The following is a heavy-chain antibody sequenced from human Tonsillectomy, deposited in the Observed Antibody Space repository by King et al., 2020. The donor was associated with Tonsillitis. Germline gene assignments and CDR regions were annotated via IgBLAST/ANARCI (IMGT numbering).Heavy chain of an antibody. J-gene: IGHJ4*02. V-gene: IGHV3-23*04. CDR3: VREMLTGSCADY. Sequence: VQLVESGGGLVQPGGPLRLSCAASGFTFRSYALSWVRQSPGKGLQWGSAISGSGYKTYYIDTVKGRFTIFREHSKNTVSLQMNSLRAEDTGVYYCVREMLTGSCADYWGQGTLVTVSS. CDR2: ISGSGYKT. D-gene: IGHD2-15*01. CDR1: GFTFRSYA.